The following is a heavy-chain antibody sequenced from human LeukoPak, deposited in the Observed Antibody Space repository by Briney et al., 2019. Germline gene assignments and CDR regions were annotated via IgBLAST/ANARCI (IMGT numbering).Heavy chain of an antibody. D-gene: IGHD1-26*01. Sequence: PSETLSLTCVVYGGSFSGYYCSWIRQPPGKGLEWIGGINHSGSTNYNPSLKSRVTISVDTSKNQFSLKLSSVTAADTAVYYCAVAGRWELLPDYWGQGTLVTVSS. CDR2: INHSGST. CDR1: GGSFSGYY. J-gene: IGHJ4*02. CDR3: AVAGRWELLPDY. V-gene: IGHV4-34*01.